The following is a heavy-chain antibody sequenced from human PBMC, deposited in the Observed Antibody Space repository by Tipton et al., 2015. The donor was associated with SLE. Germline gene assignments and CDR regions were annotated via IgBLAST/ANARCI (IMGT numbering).Heavy chain of an antibody. D-gene: IGHD5-12*01. V-gene: IGHV4-39*07. CDR3: ARDLHGGYRGGAFDI. Sequence: TLSLTCTVSGGSISSSSYYWGWIRQPPGKGLEWIGSIYYSGSTYYNPSLKSRVTISVDTSKNQFSLKLSSVTAADTAVHYCARDLHGGYRGGAFDIWGQGTMVTVSS. CDR2: IYYSGST. CDR1: GGSISSSSYY. J-gene: IGHJ3*02.